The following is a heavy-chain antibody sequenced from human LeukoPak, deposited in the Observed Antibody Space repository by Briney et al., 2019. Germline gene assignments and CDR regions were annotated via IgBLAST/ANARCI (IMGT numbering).Heavy chain of an antibody. Sequence: PSETLSLTCTVSGGSLSSYYWSWIRRPPGKGLEWIGYIYASGSTNYNPSLKSRVTISVDTSKNQFSLRLSSVTAADTAVYYCARHLVRGVLDYWGQGTLVTVSS. V-gene: IGHV4-59*08. CDR3: ARHLVRGVLDY. D-gene: IGHD3-10*01. J-gene: IGHJ4*02. CDR2: IYASGST. CDR1: GGSLSSYY.